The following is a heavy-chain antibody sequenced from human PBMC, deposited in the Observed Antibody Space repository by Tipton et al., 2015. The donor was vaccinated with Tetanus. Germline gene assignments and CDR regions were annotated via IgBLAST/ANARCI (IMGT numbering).Heavy chain of an antibody. Sequence: QVQLVQSGAEMEKPGASVKVSCKASGYTFTGYYIYWVRQAPGQGLEWMGWIDPNSGATVYAQKFQGRVTMTRDTSISTAYMELRSLRSDDTAVYYCARDRGDYIYYGMDVWGPGTTVTVS. V-gene: IGHV1-2*02. CDR2: IDPNSGAT. J-gene: IGHJ6*02. D-gene: IGHD3-22*01. CDR1: GYTFTGYY. CDR3: ARDRGDYIYYGMDV.